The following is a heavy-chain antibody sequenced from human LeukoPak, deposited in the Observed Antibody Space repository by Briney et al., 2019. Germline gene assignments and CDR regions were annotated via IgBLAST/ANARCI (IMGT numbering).Heavy chain of an antibody. CDR2: ISSSSSYI. Sequence: PGGSLRLSCAASGFTFSSYSMNWVRQAPGKGLEWVSSISSSSSYIYYADSVKGRFTISRDNAKNSLYLQMNSLRAEDTAVYYCARGHRGYSYGPFDYWGQGTLVTVSS. V-gene: IGHV3-21*01. CDR1: GFTFSSYS. J-gene: IGHJ4*02. CDR3: ARGHRGYSYGPFDY. D-gene: IGHD5-18*01.